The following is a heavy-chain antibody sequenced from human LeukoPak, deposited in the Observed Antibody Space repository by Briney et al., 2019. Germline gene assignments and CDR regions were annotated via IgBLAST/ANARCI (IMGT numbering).Heavy chain of an antibody. Sequence: SETLSLTCSVSGDSVSRSDSYWDWIRQPPGKGLEWIGTIYYSGRTYYSPSLKSRVTMSVDPSNNQFSLTLRPVTAADTAVYYCARRRYYDGSGYLEWGQGTLLSVSS. CDR1: GDSVSRSDSY. V-gene: IGHV4-39*01. CDR2: IYYSGRT. CDR3: ARRRYYDGSGYLE. J-gene: IGHJ1*01. D-gene: IGHD3-22*01.